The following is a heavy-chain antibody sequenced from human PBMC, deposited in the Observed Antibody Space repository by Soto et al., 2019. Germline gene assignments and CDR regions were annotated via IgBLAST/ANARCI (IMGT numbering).Heavy chain of an antibody. J-gene: IGHJ4*02. Sequence: QVQLVQSGAEVKKPESSVKVSCKAPGGTFSTYAISWVRQAPGQGLEWMGGIIPMFGTANYAQRFQDRVTIPADESTTTVYMELSSLRSEDTAVYFCASGIQLWLRRINTGYSGWGQGTLVTVSS. CDR1: GGTFSTYA. D-gene: IGHD5-18*01. V-gene: IGHV1-69*12. CDR2: IIPMFGTA. CDR3: ASGIQLWLRRINTGYSG.